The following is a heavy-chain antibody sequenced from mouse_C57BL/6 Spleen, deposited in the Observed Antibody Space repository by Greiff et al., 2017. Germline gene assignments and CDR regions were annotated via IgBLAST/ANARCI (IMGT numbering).Heavy chain of an antibody. CDR1: GYTFTSYW. V-gene: IGHV1-53*01. CDR3: ARPYGNYVPWFAY. J-gene: IGHJ3*01. Sequence: QVQLQQSGTELVKPGASVKLSCKASGYTFTSYWMHWVKQRPGQGLEWIGNINPSNGGTNYNEKFKSKATLTVYNSSSTAYMQLSSLTSEDAAVYYCARPYGNYVPWFAYWGQGTLVTVSA. D-gene: IGHD2-1*01. CDR2: INPSNGGT.